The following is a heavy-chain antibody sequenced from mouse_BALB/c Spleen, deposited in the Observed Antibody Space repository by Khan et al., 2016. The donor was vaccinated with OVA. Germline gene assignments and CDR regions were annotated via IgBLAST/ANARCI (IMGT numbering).Heavy chain of an antibody. CDR2: IDPANDNS. CDR1: GFNIKDTH. Sequence: VQLKQSGAELVKPGASVKLSCTASGFNIKDTHMHWVKQRPEQGLEWIGRIDPANDNSKYDPRFQGKATITADTSSNTAYLHLSSLTSEDTAGDYCAPAGTGDYFDYWGQGTTLTVSS. V-gene: IGHV14-3*02. CDR3: APAGTGDYFDY. D-gene: IGHD4-1*01. J-gene: IGHJ2*01.